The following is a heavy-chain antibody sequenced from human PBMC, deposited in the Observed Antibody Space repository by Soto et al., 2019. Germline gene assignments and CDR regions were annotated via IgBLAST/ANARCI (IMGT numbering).Heavy chain of an antibody. D-gene: IGHD2-15*01. CDR1: GYTFTSYG. V-gene: IGHV1-18*04. Sequence: ASVKVSCKASGYTFTSYGISWVRQAPGQGLEWMGWISAYNGNTNYAQKLQGRVTMTTNTSTSTAYMELRSLRSDDTAVYYCARERGVVVAATYYYHGMDVQGQGTKFTVSS. CDR3: ARERGVVVAATYYYHGMDV. CDR2: ISAYNGNT. J-gene: IGHJ6*02.